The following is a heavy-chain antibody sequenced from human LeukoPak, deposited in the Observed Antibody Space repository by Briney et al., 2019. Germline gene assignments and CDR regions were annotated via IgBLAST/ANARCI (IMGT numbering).Heavy chain of an antibody. V-gene: IGHV3-48*03. CDR3: AELGITMIGGV. CDR1: GFSFSSYE. J-gene: IGHJ6*04. D-gene: IGHD3-10*02. CDR2: ISSSGSTI. Sequence: GGSLRLSCAASGFSFSSYEMNWVRQAPGKGLEWISYISSSGSTIYYADSVKGRFTISRDNAKNSLYLQMNSLRAEDTAVYYCAELGITMIGGVWGKGTTVTISS.